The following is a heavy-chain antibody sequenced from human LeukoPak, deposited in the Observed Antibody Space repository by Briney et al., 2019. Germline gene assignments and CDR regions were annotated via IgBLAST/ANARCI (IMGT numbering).Heavy chain of an antibody. V-gene: IGHV3-9*01. D-gene: IGHD6-13*01. J-gene: IGHJ4*02. CDR3: AKTGGSWYSGWYFDY. CDR2: FSWNSGSI. CDR1: GFTFDDYA. Sequence: GRSLRLSCAASGFTFDDYAMHWVRQAPGKGLEWVSGFSWNSGSIGYADSVKGRFTISRDNAKNSLYLQMNSLRAEDTALYYCAKTGGSWYSGWYFDYWGQGTLVTVSS.